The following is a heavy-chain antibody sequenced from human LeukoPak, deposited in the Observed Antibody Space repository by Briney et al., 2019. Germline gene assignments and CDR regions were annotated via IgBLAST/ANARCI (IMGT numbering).Heavy chain of an antibody. CDR3: ARVPPGGGYEYYFDY. J-gene: IGHJ4*02. D-gene: IGHD5-12*01. V-gene: IGHV4-59*01. CDR2: IYYSGST. CDR1: GGSISSYY. Sequence: PSETLSLTCTVSGGSISSYYWSWIRQPPGKGLEWIGYIYYSGSTNYNPSLKSRATISVDTSKNQFSLKLSSVTAADTAVYYCARVPPGGGYEYYFDYWGQGTLVTVSS.